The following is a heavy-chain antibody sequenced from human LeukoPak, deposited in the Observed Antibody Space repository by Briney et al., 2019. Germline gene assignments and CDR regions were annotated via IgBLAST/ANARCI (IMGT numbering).Heavy chain of an antibody. V-gene: IGHV3-74*01. CDR1: GFTFSNYW. CDR2: INIDGSST. D-gene: IGHD4-17*01. J-gene: IGHJ4*02. CDR3: ARGADFDGDYVVY. Sequence: GGSLRLSCAVSGFTFSNYWMHWVRQAPGKGLVKGLVWVSRINIDGSSTNYADSVKGRFTISRDNAKNTLYLQMNSLRAEDTAVYYCARGADFDGDYVVYWGQGTLVTVSS.